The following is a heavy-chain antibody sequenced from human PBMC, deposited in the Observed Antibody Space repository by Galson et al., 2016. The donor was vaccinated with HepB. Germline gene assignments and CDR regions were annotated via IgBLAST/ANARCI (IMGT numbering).Heavy chain of an antibody. Sequence: SLRLSCAASNFILSHYYMNWVRQAPGKGLEWVSFITSDGDSRNYADSVKGRFTISRDNARNSLYLQMNSLRDEDTAVYYCARDRLGRLDLWGQGTLVTVSS. D-gene: IGHD3-16*01. J-gene: IGHJ5*02. V-gene: IGHV3-48*02. CDR1: NFILSHYY. CDR3: ARDRLGRLDL. CDR2: ITSDGDSR.